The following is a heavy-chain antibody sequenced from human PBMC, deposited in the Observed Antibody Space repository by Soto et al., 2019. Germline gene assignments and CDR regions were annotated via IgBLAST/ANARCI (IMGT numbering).Heavy chain of an antibody. Sequence: EVQLVESGGGLVQPGGSLRLSCAASGFIVSTNHVNWVRQAPGKGLEWVSVIISGGDTFYADSVKGRFTISRDNSKNTVYLQMNSLRAEDTAMYYCAKGIVVGVSAADYWGQGTLVTVSS. V-gene: IGHV3-66*01. CDR3: AKGIVVGVSAADY. J-gene: IGHJ4*02. CDR1: GFIVSTNH. CDR2: IISGGDT. D-gene: IGHD2-2*01.